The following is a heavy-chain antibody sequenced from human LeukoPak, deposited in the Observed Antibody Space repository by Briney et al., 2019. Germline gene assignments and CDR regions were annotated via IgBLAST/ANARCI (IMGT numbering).Heavy chain of an antibody. CDR3: AKFSHDRGSYFDY. CDR1: GFTFSSYA. D-gene: IGHD1-26*01. J-gene: IGHJ4*02. CDR2: ISGSGGST. V-gene: IGHV3-23*01. Sequence: GGSLRLSCAASGFTFSSYAMSWVRQAPGKGLEWVSAISGSGGSTYYADSVKGRFTISRDNSKNTLYLQTNSLRAEDTAVYYCAKFSHDRGSYFDYWGQGTLVTVSS.